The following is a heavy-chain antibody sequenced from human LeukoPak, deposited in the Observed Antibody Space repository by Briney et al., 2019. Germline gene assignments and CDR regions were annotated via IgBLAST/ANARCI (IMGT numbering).Heavy chain of an antibody. D-gene: IGHD1-26*01. CDR1: AVSIISNY. CDR2: IYSGGST. J-gene: IGHJ4*02. Sequence: PAGSLRLSCAASAVSIISNYMSSVRQAPGKGLEWVSVIYSGGSTYYADSVKGRFTISRDNSKNTLYLQMNSLRAEDTAVYYCASSAVGADFDYWGQGTLVTVSS. V-gene: IGHV3-53*01. CDR3: ASSAVGADFDY.